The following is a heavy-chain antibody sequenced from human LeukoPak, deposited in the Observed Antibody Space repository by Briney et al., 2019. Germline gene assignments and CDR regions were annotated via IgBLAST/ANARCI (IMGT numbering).Heavy chain of an antibody. J-gene: IGHJ4*02. Sequence: SETLSLTCTVSGGSISSYYWSWIRQPPGKGLEWIGYIYYSGSTNYNPSPKSRVTISVDMSKNQFSLKLSSVTAADTAVYYCARGYSTRTFDYWGQGTLVTVSS. CDR1: GGSISSYY. CDR2: IYYSGST. V-gene: IGHV4-59*01. CDR3: ARGYSTRTFDY. D-gene: IGHD1-1*01.